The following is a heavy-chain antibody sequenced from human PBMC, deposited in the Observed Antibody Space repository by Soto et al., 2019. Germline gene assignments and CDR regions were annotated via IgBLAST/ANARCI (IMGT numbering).Heavy chain of an antibody. CDR1: GGSISSYY. Sequence: SETLSLTCTVSGGSISSYYWSWIRQPPGKGLEWIGYIYYSGSTNYNPSLKSRVTISVDTSKNQFSLKLSSVTAADTAVYYCARAPRDDYIWGSYRPPTSHYFDYWGQGTLVTVSS. V-gene: IGHV4-59*01. CDR2: IYYSGST. CDR3: ARAPRDDYIWGSYRPPTSHYFDY. J-gene: IGHJ4*02. D-gene: IGHD3-16*02.